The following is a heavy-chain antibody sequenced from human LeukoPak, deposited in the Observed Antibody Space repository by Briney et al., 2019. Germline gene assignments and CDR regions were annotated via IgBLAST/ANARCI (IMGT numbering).Heavy chain of an antibody. J-gene: IGHJ4*02. CDR3: AKEVPGPGWYTVDY. V-gene: IGHV3-23*01. D-gene: IGHD6-19*01. Sequence: PGGSLTLSCAASGFTFSTFALGWFRQAPGKGLEWVSAISSVSRTYYAGSVKGRFAISRDNSENTLFLHMNSLRSEDTAIYYCAKEVPGPGWYTVDYWGQGTLVTVSS. CDR1: GFTFSTFA. CDR2: ISSVSRT.